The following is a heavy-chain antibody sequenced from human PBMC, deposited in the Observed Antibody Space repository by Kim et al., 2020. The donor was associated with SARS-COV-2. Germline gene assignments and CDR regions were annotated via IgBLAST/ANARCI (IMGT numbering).Heavy chain of an antibody. CDR1: GYTLTSYG. CDR2: ISAYNDNT. V-gene: IGHV1-18*01. D-gene: IGHD3-10*01. J-gene: IGHJ4*02. Sequence: ASVKVSCKASGYTLTSYGITWVRQAPGQGLEWMGWISAYNDNTNYAQKLQGRVTMTTDTSTSTAYMELRSLRSDDTAMYYCVRDQNYYGSGSYYHLDYWGQGTLVTVSS. CDR3: VRDQNYYGSGSYYHLDY.